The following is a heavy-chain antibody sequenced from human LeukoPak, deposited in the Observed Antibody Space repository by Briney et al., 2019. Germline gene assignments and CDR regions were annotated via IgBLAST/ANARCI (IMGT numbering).Heavy chain of an antibody. J-gene: IGHJ4*02. V-gene: IGHV4-38-2*02. CDR3: ARRGRRLRKYYFDY. CDR1: GYSISSGYY. Sequence: PSETLSLTCTVSGYSISSGYYWGWIRQPPGKGLEWIGSIYHSGSTYYNPSLKSRVTISVDTSKNQFSLKLSSVTAADTAVYYCARRGRRLRKYYFDYWGQGTLVTVSS. CDR2: IYHSGST. D-gene: IGHD5-24*01.